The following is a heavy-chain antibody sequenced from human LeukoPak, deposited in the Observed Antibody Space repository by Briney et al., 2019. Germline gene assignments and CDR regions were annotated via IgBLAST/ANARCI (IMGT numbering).Heavy chain of an antibody. J-gene: IGHJ4*02. CDR2: INLNNGGT. D-gene: IGHD6-19*01. Sequence: ASVKVSCKASGYTFTSYGISWVRQAPGQRLEWMGWINLNNGGTNYAQKFQGRVTMTRDTSISTAYMELSRLRSDDTAIYYCARVYTSGWSPGGYWGQGTLVTVSS. CDR3: ARVYTSGWSPGGY. CDR1: GYTFTSYG. V-gene: IGHV1-2*02.